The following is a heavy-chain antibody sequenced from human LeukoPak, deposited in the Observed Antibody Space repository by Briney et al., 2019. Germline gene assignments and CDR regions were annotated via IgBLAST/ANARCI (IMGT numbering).Heavy chain of an antibody. CDR3: ARDSPSLRLGFDY. D-gene: IGHD3-9*01. CDR1: GLTGSHNY. CDR2: ISSSSSTI. J-gene: IGHJ4*02. V-gene: IGHV3-48*02. Sequence: GGSLRLSCAASGLTGSHNYVNWVRQAPGKGLEWVSYISSSSSTIYYADSVKGRFTISRDNAKNSLYLQMNSLRDKDTAVYFCARDSPSLRLGFDYWGQGTLVTVSS.